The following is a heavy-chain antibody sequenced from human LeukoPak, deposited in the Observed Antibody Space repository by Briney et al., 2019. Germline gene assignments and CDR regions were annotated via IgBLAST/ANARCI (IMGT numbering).Heavy chain of an antibody. CDR1: GGTFSSYA. D-gene: IGHD2-2*01. CDR3: ARDEEDIVVVPAAHGVYYYGMDV. J-gene: IGHJ6*02. CDR2: IIPIFGTA. V-gene: IGHV1-69*13. Sequence: ASVKVSCKASGGTFSSYAISWVRQAPGQGLEWMGGIIPIFGTANYAQKFQGRVTITADESTSTAYMELSSLRSEDTAVYYCARDEEDIVVVPAAHGVYYYGMDVWGQGTTVTVSS.